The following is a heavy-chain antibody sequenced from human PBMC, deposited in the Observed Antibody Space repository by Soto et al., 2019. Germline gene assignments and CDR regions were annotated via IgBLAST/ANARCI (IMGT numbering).Heavy chain of an antibody. Sequence: ASVKVSGKASGYTFTSYAMHWVRQARGQRLEWMGWINAGNGNTKYSQKFQGRVTITRDTHASTAYMELSSLRSEDTAVYYCAREVVAASGPGFDPWGQGTLVTVSS. D-gene: IGHD2-15*01. CDR3: AREVVAASGPGFDP. CDR1: GYTFTSYA. CDR2: INAGNGNT. J-gene: IGHJ5*02. V-gene: IGHV1-3*01.